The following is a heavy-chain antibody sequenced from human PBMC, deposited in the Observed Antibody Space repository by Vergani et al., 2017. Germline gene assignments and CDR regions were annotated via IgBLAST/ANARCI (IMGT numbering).Heavy chain of an antibody. CDR1: GGSISSSSYY. Sequence: QLQLQESGPGLVKPSETLSLTCTVSGGSISSSSYYWGWIRQPPGKGLEWIGSIYYSGSTYYNPSLKSRVTRSVDTSKNQFSLKLSSVTAADTAVYYCARHRSGIAVAGRNFDYWGQGTLVTVSS. D-gene: IGHD6-19*01. V-gene: IGHV4-39*01. CDR2: IYYSGST. CDR3: ARHRSGIAVAGRNFDY. J-gene: IGHJ4*02.